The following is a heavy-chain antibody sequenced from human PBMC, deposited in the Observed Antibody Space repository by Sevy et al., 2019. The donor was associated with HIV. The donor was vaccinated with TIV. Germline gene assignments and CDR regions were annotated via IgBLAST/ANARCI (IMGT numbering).Heavy chain of an antibody. D-gene: IGHD6-19*01. CDR1: GFTFSSYA. V-gene: IGHV3-64D*06. J-gene: IGHJ5*02. CDR3: VKGIGAAVAAPLYNWFDP. CDR2: ISSNGGST. Sequence: GGSLRLSCSASGFTFSSYAMHWVRQAPGKGLEYVSAISSNGGSTYYADSVKGRFTISRDNSKNTLYLQMSSLRAEDTAVYYCVKGIGAAVAAPLYNWFDPWGQGTLVTVSS.